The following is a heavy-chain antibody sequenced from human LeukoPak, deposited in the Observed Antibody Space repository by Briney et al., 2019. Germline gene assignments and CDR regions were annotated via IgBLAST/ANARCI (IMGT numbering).Heavy chain of an antibody. CDR1: GFTFSNYA. Sequence: PGGSLRLSCAASGFTFSNYAMSWVRQAPGKGLEWVSAISGSGGSTYYADSVKGRFTISRDNSKNTLYLQMNSLRAEDTAVYYCAKVDVVVTAISGFDYWGQGTLVTVSS. V-gene: IGHV3-23*01. CDR2: ISGSGGST. D-gene: IGHD2-21*02. J-gene: IGHJ4*02. CDR3: AKVDVVVTAISGFDY.